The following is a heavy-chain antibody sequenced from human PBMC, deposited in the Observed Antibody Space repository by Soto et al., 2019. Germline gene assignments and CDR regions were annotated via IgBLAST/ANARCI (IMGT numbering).Heavy chain of an antibody. CDR2: IYYTGSA. J-gene: IGHJ5*02. Sequence: PSETLSLTCTVSSGSISSADYYWSWIRQPPGKGLEWIGYIYYTGSAYYNPSLKSRVTMSVDTSKNQFSLKVTSVTAADTAVYYCASGGSSNWFDPWGQGTLVIVSS. CDR3: ASGGSSNWFDP. D-gene: IGHD1-26*01. V-gene: IGHV4-30-4*01. CDR1: SGSISSADYY.